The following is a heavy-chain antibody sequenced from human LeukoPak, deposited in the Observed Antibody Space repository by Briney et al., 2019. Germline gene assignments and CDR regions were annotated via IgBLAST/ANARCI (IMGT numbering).Heavy chain of an antibody. J-gene: IGHJ4*02. D-gene: IGHD1-7*01. V-gene: IGHV3-23*01. CDR3: AKKKRELRGFDY. CDR2: ITGYGAT. CDR1: GFTFSNFA. Sequence: GGSLRLSCAASGFTFSNFAMMWVRQAPGTGLQWVSTITGYGATFYADSVRGRFTIFRDTSMNTLFLQMNSLGAEDTAVYYCAKKKRELRGFDYWGQGTLVTVSS.